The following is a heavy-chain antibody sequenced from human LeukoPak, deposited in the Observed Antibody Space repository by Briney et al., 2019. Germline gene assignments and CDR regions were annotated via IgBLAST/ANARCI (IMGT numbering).Heavy chain of an antibody. CDR2: ISYDGSNK. CDR3: AKDFSGCSTSSCYSAYYGMDV. Sequence: GGSLRLSCAASGFTFSRYGMHWVRQAPGKGLEWVAAISYDGSNKYHADSVKGRFTISRDNSKNTLDLQMNSLRIEDTAVHYCAKDFSGCSTSSCYSAYYGMDVWGQGTTVIVSS. J-gene: IGHJ6*02. D-gene: IGHD2-2*02. V-gene: IGHV3-30*18. CDR1: GFTFSRYG.